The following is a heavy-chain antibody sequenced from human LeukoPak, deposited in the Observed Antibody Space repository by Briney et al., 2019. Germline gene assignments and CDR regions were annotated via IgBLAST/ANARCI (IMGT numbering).Heavy chain of an antibody. CDR1: GASITTYY. J-gene: IGHJ4*02. Sequence: PSDTLSLTCTVSGASITTYYWTWIRQPPGKGLQWIGYIYHSGSTNYNPSLKSRVTISLDTSRNQFSLRLSSVTAADTAVYFCAREYSTSSEGDYFDYWGQGSLVTVSS. V-gene: IGHV4-59*01. CDR2: IYHSGST. CDR3: AREYSTSSEGDYFDY. D-gene: IGHD6-6*01.